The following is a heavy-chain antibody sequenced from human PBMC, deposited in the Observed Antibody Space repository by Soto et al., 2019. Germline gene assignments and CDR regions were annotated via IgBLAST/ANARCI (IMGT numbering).Heavy chain of an antibody. D-gene: IGHD1-26*01. V-gene: IGHV3-21*01. CDR1: GFTFSSYS. J-gene: IGHJ6*02. Sequence: PGGSLRLSCAASGFTFSSYSMNWVRQAPGKGLEWVSSISSSSSYIYYADSVKGRFTISRDNAKNSLYLQMNSLRAEDTAVYYCARDRRGELLSYSYGMDVWGQGTTVTVSS. CDR3: ARDRRGELLSYSYGMDV. CDR2: ISSSSSYI.